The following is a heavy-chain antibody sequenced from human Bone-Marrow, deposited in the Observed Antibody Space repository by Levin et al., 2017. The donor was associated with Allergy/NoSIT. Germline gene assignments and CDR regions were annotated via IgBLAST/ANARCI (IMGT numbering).Heavy chain of an antibody. Sequence: NSGGSLRLSCVASGFTFNNAWMGWVRQAPGEGLEWVGRSKSYTDGGTTDYAAAVKGRFTISRRDSERTLYLQMNSLRTEDTAVYYCVTEYYDFWSGFRTRYFDFWGQGVLVTVSS. CDR1: GFTFNNAW. V-gene: IGHV3-15*01. J-gene: IGHJ4*02. D-gene: IGHD3-3*01. CDR2: SKSYTDGGTT. CDR3: VTEYYDFWSGFRTRYFDF.